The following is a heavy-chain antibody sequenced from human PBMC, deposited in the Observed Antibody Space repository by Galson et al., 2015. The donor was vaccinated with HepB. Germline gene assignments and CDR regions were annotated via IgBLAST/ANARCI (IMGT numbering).Heavy chain of an antibody. CDR1: GFTFSSYP. J-gene: IGHJ4*02. Sequence: SLRLSCAASGFTFSSYPMHWVRQAPGKGLEWVAVISYDGSNKYYADSVKGRFTISRDNSKNTLYLQMNSLRAEDTAVYYCARDGSLGGSGWEGYFDYWGQGTLVTVSS. CDR3: ARDGSLGGSGWEGYFDY. V-gene: IGHV3-30-3*01. CDR2: ISYDGSNK. D-gene: IGHD6-19*01.